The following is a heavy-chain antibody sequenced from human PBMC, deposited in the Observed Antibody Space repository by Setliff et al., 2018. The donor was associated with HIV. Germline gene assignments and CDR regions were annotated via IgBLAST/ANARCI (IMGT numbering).Heavy chain of an antibody. D-gene: IGHD6-6*01. J-gene: IGHJ4*02. Sequence: PSETLSLTCTVSGDSISTDYWTWIRQPPGKGLEWIGYIYNSASTSYNPSLKSRVTISVDTSKNQFSLKLSSVTAADTAVYYCARKGSIAARRYDYWGQGTLVTVSS. CDR2: IYNSAST. V-gene: IGHV4-4*08. CDR1: GDSISTDY. CDR3: ARKGSIAARRYDY.